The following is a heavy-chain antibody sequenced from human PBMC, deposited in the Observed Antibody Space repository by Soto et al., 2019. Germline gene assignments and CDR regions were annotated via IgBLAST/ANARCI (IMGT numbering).Heavy chain of an antibody. V-gene: IGHV2-5*02. Sequence: QITLKESGPTLVKPTQTLTLTCTFSGFSLSTSGVGVGWIRQPPGKALEWLALIYWDDDKRYSPSLKSRLTITKDTSKNQVVLTMTNMDPVDTATYYCANNHFYDSSSWEFDYWGQGTLVTVSS. CDR1: GFSLSTSGVG. CDR3: ANNHFYDSSSWEFDY. J-gene: IGHJ4*02. D-gene: IGHD6-13*01. CDR2: IYWDDDK.